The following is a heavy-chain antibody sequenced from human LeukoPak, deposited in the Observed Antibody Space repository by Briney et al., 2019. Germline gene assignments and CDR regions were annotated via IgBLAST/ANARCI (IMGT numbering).Heavy chain of an antibody. J-gene: IGHJ4*02. D-gene: IGHD2-21*02. CDR2: INYSGST. CDR1: GGSISSGGYY. Sequence: SESLSLTCTVSGGSISSGGYYWSWIRPHPGKGLEWIGYINYSGSTYYNPSLKRRVTISVDTSKNQFSLKLSSVTAADTAVYYCARELVTPSTKKQYYFDYWGQGTLVTVSS. CDR3: ARELVTPSTKKQYYFDY. V-gene: IGHV4-31*03.